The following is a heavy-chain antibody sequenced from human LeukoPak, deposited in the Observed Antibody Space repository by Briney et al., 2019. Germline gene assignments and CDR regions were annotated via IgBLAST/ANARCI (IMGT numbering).Heavy chain of an antibody. J-gene: IGHJ4*02. V-gene: IGHV3-74*01. CDR1: AFTFSSYW. CDR3: ARGLQGIDY. D-gene: IGHD4-11*01. CDR2: INTDGSST. Sequence: GGSLRLSCAASAFTFSSYWMHWVRRGPGKGLVWVSQINTDGSSTNYADSVKGRFTISRDNAKNTLYLLMSSLRAEDTAVYYCARGLQGIDYWGQGTLVTVSS.